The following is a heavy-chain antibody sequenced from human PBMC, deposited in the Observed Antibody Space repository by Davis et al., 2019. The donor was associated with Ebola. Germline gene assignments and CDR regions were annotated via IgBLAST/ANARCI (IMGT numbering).Heavy chain of an antibody. Sequence: GESLKVSCKASGYTFTSYAMHWVRQAPGQRLEWMGWINAGNGNTKYSQKFQGRVTITRDTSASTAYMELSSLRSEDTAVYYCARDRAIAARERIYYYYGMDVWGQGTTVTVSS. CDR1: GYTFTSYA. D-gene: IGHD6-6*01. CDR3: ARDRAIAARERIYYYYGMDV. J-gene: IGHJ6*02. CDR2: INAGNGNT. V-gene: IGHV1-3*01.